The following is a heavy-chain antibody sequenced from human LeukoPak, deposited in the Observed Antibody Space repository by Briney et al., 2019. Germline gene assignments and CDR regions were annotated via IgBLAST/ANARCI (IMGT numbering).Heavy chain of an antibody. Sequence: PGGSLRLSCAASGFTFTSYSMDWVRQAPGKGLEWVSYISSSSGSIYYADSVKGRFTISRDNAKNSLYLQMNSLRAEDTAVYYCAKLGKTENHYGSGRFSYYYYMDVWGKGTTVTISS. CDR2: ISSSSGSI. CDR3: AKLGKTENHYGSGRFSYYYYMDV. D-gene: IGHD3-10*01. V-gene: IGHV3-48*01. CDR1: GFTFTSYS. J-gene: IGHJ6*03.